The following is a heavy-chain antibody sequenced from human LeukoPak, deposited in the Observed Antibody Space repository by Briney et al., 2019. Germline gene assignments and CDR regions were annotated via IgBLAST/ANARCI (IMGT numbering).Heavy chain of an antibody. CDR1: GFTFITYT. CDR2: ISGHGGP. J-gene: IGHJ5*02. CDR3: AKDFGRNLGGPGS. D-gene: IGHD1-14*01. Sequence: GGSLRLSCAASGFTFITYTMAWVRQAPGGGLEWVSGISGHGGPYYADSVRGRFAISRDNSKSTLYLQMNSLRAEDTAVYYCAKDFGRNLGGPGSWGRGTLVIVSS. V-gene: IGHV3-23*01.